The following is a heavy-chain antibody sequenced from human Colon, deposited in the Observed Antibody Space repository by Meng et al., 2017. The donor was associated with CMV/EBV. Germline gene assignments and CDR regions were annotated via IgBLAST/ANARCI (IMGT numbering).Heavy chain of an antibody. V-gene: IGHV3-33*05. D-gene: IGHD2-2*02. J-gene: IGHJ6*02. CDR3: ARDCSVTSCYNPINSYYYFYGMDV. Sequence: GESLKISCAVSGFTSTTHGMHWVRQAPGKGLEWVAFIAYDGSKTLHADSVKGRFTISRDKSNNTLYLQMNSLRAEDTAVYYCARDCSVTSCYNPINSYYYFYGMDVWGQGAAVTVSS. CDR2: IAYDGSKT. CDR1: GFTSTTHG.